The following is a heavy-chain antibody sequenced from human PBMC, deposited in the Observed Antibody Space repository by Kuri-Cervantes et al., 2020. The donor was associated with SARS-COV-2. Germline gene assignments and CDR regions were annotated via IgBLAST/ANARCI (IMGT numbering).Heavy chain of an antibody. CDR2: INHSGST. CDR1: GGSFSGYY. D-gene: IGHD1-26*01. CDR3: ARRWSLVGATFFDY. J-gene: IGHJ4*02. V-gene: IGHV4-34*01. Sequence: SETLSLTCAVYGGSFSGYYWSWIRQPPGKGLEWIGEINHSGSTYYNPSLKSRVTISVDTSKNQFSLKLSSVTAADTAVYYCARRWSLVGATFFDYWGQGTLVTVSS.